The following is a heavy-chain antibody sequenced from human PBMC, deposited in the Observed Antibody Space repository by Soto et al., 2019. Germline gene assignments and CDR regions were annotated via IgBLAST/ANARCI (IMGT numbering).Heavy chain of an antibody. CDR3: ARGVAAAGLFDY. J-gene: IGHJ4*02. CDR2: IYYSGST. D-gene: IGHD6-13*01. V-gene: IGHV4-59*01. Sequence: QVQLQESGPGLVKPSETLSLTCTVSGGSISSYYWSWIRQPPGKGLEWIGYIYYSGSTNYNPSLKSRVPISVDTSKNQFPLKLSSVTAADTAVYYCARGVAAAGLFDYWGQGTLVTVSS. CDR1: GGSISSYY.